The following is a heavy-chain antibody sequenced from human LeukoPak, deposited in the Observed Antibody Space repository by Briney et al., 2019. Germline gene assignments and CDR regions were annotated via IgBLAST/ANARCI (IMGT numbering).Heavy chain of an antibody. CDR1: GFTFITNW. CDR2: IKQDGSEK. CDR3: ARSARGDESAYYYMDH. Sequence: GGPLKLSWAATGFTFITNWRSWVGRAPGKGRGGGANIKQDGSEKSYVDSVKGRFAVSRDNAINSLFLQVNSLRVEDTAVYYCARSARGDESAYYYMDHWGKGTTVTVSS. J-gene: IGHJ6*03. V-gene: IGHV3-7*01. D-gene: IGHD3-16*01.